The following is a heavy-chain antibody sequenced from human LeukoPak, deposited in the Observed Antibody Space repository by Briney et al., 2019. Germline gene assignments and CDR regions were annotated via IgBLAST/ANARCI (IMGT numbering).Heavy chain of an antibody. D-gene: IGHD3-10*01. CDR2: ISGSGSST. J-gene: IGHJ4*02. CDR1: GFIFSSYA. Sequence: HPGGSLRLSCAASGFIFSSYAMSWVRQAPGKGLEWVSAISGSGSSTYYADSVKGRFTISRDNSKNTLYLQMNSLRAEDTAVYYCTKALGSGSYYKLDYWGQGTLVTVSS. V-gene: IGHV3-23*01. CDR3: TKALGSGSYYKLDY.